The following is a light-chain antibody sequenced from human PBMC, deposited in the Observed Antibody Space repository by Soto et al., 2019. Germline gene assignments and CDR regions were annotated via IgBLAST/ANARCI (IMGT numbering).Light chain of an antibody. CDR2: GAS. V-gene: IGKV1D-12*01. Sequence: DIQMTQSPSSVSASVGDRVTITCRASQGINSWLAWFQQKPGKAPKLLIYGASTLESGVPSRFSGSGSGTEFTLTISSLQPEDFAIYHCQQANSFPYTFGQGTKLEIK. CDR1: QGINSW. J-gene: IGKJ2*01. CDR3: QQANSFPYT.